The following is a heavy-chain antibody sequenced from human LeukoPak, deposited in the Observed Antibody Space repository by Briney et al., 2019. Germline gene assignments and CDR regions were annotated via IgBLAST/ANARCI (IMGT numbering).Heavy chain of an antibody. CDR1: DYSISSGYY. V-gene: IGHV4-38-2*02. J-gene: IGHJ4*02. D-gene: IGHD3-10*01. CDR3: ARENNPYYYGSGEIDY. Sequence: SETLSLTCTVSDYSISSGYYWGWIRQPPGKGLEWIGSIYHSGSTYYNPSLKSRVTISVDTSKNQFSLKLSSVTAADTAVYYCARENNPYYYGSGEIDYWGQGTLVTVSS. CDR2: IYHSGST.